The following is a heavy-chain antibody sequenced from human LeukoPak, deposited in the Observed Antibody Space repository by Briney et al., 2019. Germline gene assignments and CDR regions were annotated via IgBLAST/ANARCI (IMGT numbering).Heavy chain of an antibody. V-gene: IGHV4-59*01. D-gene: IGHD3-3*01. CDR2: IYYSGST. Sequence: PSETLSLTCTVSGGSISSYYWSWIRQPPGKGLEWIGYIYYSGSTNYNPSLKSRVTISVDTSKNQFSLKLSSMTAADTAVYYCARAGYDFWSGYTFGYWGQGTLVTVSS. CDR1: GGSISSYY. J-gene: IGHJ4*02. CDR3: ARAGYDFWSGYTFGY.